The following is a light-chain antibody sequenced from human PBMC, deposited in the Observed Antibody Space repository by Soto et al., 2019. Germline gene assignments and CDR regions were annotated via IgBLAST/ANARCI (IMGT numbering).Light chain of an antibody. CDR3: CSYTGSSTS. CDR2: EGN. CDR1: SSDVGSYNL. J-gene: IGLJ3*02. V-gene: IGLV2-23*01. Sequence: QSALTQPASVSGSPGQSITMSCAGASSDVGSYNLVSWYQQYPGKAPKLIIYEGNKRPSGVSNRFSGSGSGNPASLTIAGLQAEDAADYYCCSYTGSSTSFGGGTQLTVL.